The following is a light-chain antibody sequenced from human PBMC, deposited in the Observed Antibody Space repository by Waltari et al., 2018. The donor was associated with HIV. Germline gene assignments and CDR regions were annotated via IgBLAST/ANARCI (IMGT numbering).Light chain of an antibody. CDR2: GNS. J-gene: IGLJ2*01. Sequence: QSVLTQPPSVSGAPGPRVTISCTGSSSHIGAGSDVHWYQQLPGTAPKLLIYGNSDRPSGVPDRFSGSKSGTSASLAITGLQAEDEADYFCQSYDSSLSGVIFGGGTKLTVL. V-gene: IGLV1-40*01. CDR1: SSHIGAGSD. CDR3: QSYDSSLSGVI.